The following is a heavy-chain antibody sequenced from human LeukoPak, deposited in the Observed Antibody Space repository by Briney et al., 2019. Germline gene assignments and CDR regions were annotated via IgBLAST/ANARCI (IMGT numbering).Heavy chain of an antibody. Sequence: ASVKVSCTASGGTFSSYAISWVRQAPGQGLEWMGGIIPIFGTANYAQKFQGRVTITADESTSTAYMELSSLRSEDTAVYYCARAHYYDSSGYADYWGQGTLVTVSS. J-gene: IGHJ4*02. CDR1: GGTFSSYA. CDR3: ARAHYYDSSGYADY. D-gene: IGHD3-22*01. CDR2: IIPIFGTA. V-gene: IGHV1-69*13.